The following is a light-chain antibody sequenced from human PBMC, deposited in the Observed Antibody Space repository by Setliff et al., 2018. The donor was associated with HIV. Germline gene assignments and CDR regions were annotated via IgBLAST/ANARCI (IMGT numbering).Light chain of an antibody. CDR3: CSYARGSTYV. Sequence: QSALAQPAYVSGSPGQSITISCTGTSSDIGRYNYVSWYQQYPGKGPTLVIFDVSERPSGVSNRFSGSKSGNTASLIISGLQPDDEADYYCCSYARGSTYVFGSGTKVTVL. V-gene: IGLV2-14*03. CDR2: DVS. CDR1: SSDIGRYNY. J-gene: IGLJ1*01.